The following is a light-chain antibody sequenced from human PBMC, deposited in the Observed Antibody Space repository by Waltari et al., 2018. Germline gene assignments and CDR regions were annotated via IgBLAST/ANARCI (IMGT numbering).Light chain of an antibody. CDR2: TIN. CDR1: RSNIGGNY. Sequence: QSVLSQPPSASGTPGQTVTISCSGSRSNIGGNYLYWYQRLPGTAPKLLIYTINQRPSGVPDRISGSKSGTSASLAISGLRSEDEADYYGASWDDSLSGWVFGGGTKLTVL. J-gene: IGLJ3*02. CDR3: ASWDDSLSGWV. V-gene: IGLV1-47*01.